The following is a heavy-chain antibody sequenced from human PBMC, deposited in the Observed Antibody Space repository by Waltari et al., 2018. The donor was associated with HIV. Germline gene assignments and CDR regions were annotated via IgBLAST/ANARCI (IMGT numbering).Heavy chain of an antibody. J-gene: IGHJ4*02. V-gene: IGHV1-2*02. Sequence: QVQLVQSGAEVKKPGASVKVSCKTSGYIFSGYYIHWVRQAPGQGLEWMGWIVPKTGGTWFAQRFQCRVTVTRDTSETTVYMEVSGLTSDDTAIYYCARVSRRDGSRLFDYWGPGTLVTVSS. D-gene: IGHD6-25*01. CDR1: GYIFSGYY. CDR3: ARVSRRDGSRLFDY. CDR2: IVPKTGGT.